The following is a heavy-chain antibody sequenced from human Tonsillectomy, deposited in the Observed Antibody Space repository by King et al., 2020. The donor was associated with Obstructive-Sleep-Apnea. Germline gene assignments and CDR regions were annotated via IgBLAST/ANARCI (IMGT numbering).Heavy chain of an antibody. CDR2: IYYDGSNK. D-gene: IGHD6-25*01. J-gene: IGHJ4*02. CDR1: GFTFRDYG. CDR3: VGYYFDY. Sequence: VQLVESGRGLVQPGRSLRLSCVASGFTFRDYGMHRVRQAPGKGLEWLAMIYYDGSNKDYADSVKGRYTISRDNSKNTLYLQMNSLRVEDTALYFCVGYYFDYWGQGTLVTVSS. V-gene: IGHV3-33*03.